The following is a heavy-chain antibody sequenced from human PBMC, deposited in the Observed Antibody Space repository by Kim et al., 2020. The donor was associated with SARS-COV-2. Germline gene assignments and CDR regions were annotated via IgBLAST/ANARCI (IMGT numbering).Heavy chain of an antibody. Sequence: GGSLRLSCKVSGFSLSGFAVSWVRQAPGKGLEWISGLANTGGNYADSVKGRFTISRDGSRDTVFLDMASLRVDDTAIYYCAKDVRPYGFDNNGYYFHWGRGTQVTVSP. V-gene: IGHV3-23*01. J-gene: IGHJ1*01. D-gene: IGHD3-22*01. CDR3: AKDVRPYGFDNNGYYFH. CDR2: LANTGG. CDR1: GFSLSGFA.